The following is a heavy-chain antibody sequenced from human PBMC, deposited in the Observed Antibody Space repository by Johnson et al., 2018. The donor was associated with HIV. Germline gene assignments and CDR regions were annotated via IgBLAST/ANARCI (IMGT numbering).Heavy chain of an antibody. V-gene: IGHV3-7*04. CDR1: GFTFSSYW. Sequence: VQLVESGGGLVQPGGSLRLSCAASGFTFSSYWMSWVRQAPGKGLEWVANINQDGTETYYLDFLTGRFTISRDNVKNSLYLQMNSLRAEDTAVYYCARAVGAGGIWGQGTMVAVSS. CDR3: ARAVGAGGI. J-gene: IGHJ3*02. CDR2: INQDGTET. D-gene: IGHD1-26*01.